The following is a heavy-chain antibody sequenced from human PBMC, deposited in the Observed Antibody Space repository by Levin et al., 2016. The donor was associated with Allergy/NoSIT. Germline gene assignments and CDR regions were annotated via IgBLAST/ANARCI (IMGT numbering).Heavy chain of an antibody. J-gene: IGHJ6*02. CDR3: AREPSGDFGLYSGMDV. V-gene: IGHV3-30*03. CDR2: MSYDGSNK. Sequence: WIRQPPGKGLEWVAVMSYDGSNKYYADSVKGRFTISRDKSKNTLYLQMNSLRIEDTAVYYCAREPSGDFGLYSGMDVWGQGTTVTVSS. D-gene: IGHD4-17*01.